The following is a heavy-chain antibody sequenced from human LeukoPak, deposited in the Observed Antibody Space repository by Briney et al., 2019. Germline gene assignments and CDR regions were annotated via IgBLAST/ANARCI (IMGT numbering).Heavy chain of an antibody. CDR1: GFTFSSYG. Sequence: QAGGSLRLSCAASGFTFSSYGMHWVRQAPGKGLEWVAVIWYDGSNKYYADSVKGRFTISRDNSKNTLYLQMNSLRAEDTAVYYCARDQDSSSYNWFDPWGQGTLVTVSS. CDR2: IWYDGSNK. CDR3: ARDQDSSSYNWFDP. D-gene: IGHD6-6*01. V-gene: IGHV3-33*01. J-gene: IGHJ5*02.